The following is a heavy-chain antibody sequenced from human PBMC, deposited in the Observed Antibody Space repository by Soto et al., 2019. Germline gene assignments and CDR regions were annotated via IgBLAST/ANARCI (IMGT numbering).Heavy chain of an antibody. D-gene: IGHD1-7*01. J-gene: IGHJ6*02. V-gene: IGHV3-64*02. CDR3: ARGTRDGYNENYYYGMDV. Sequence: PGGSLRLSCAASGFTFSSYAMHWVRQAPGRGLEYVSAISSNVGSTYYADSVKGRFTISRDNSKNTLYLQMGSLRAEDMAVYYCARGTRDGYNENYYYGMDVWGQGTTVTVSS. CDR1: GFTFSSYA. CDR2: ISSNVGST.